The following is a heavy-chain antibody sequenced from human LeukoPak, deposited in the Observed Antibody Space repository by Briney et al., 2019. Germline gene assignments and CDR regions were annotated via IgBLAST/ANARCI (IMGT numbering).Heavy chain of an antibody. J-gene: IGHJ4*02. CDR2: IYHSGST. V-gene: IGHV4-38-2*02. D-gene: IGHD3-10*01. CDR1: GYSISSGYY. CDR3: ARDILWFGEGPPAKFDY. Sequence: SETLSLTCAVSGYSISSGYYWGWIRQPPGKGLEWIGSIYHSGSTYYNPSLKCRVTISVDTSKNQFSLKLSSVTAADTAVYYCARDILWFGEGPPAKFDYWGQGTLLTVSS.